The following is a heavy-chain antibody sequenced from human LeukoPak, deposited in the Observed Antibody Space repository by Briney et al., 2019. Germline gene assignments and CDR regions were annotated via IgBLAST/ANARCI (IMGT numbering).Heavy chain of an antibody. Sequence: GGSLRLSCAASGFTYSRYAMSWVRQAPGKGLEWVSGISGSGDSTYYVDSVKGRFTISRDNSNNTLYLQMNSLRAEDTAVYYCARGVRYSSGWDFDYWGQGTLVTVSS. D-gene: IGHD6-19*01. V-gene: IGHV3-23*01. CDR1: GFTYSRYA. J-gene: IGHJ4*02. CDR2: ISGSGDST. CDR3: ARGVRYSSGWDFDY.